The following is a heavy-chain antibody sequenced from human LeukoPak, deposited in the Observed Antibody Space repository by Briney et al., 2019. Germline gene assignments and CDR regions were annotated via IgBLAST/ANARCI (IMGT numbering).Heavy chain of an antibody. D-gene: IGHD6-13*01. CDR2: IIPIFGTA. CDR3: ASYGREQLNWFDP. V-gene: IGHV1-69*05. J-gene: IGHJ5*02. Sequence: GASVKVSCKASGGTFSSYAISWVRQAPGQGLEWMGGIIPIFGTANYAQKSQGRVTITTDESTSTAYMELSSLRSEDTAVYYCASYGREQLNWFDPWGQGTLVTVSS. CDR1: GGTFSSYA.